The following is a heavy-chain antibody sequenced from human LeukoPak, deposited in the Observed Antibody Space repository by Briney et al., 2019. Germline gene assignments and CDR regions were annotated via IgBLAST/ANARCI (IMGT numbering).Heavy chain of an antibody. CDR3: ARAIPEWELRPPTHLDY. D-gene: IGHD1-26*01. V-gene: IGHV1-18*04. CDR1: GYTFASYY. J-gene: IGHJ4*02. CDR2: ISAYNGNT. Sequence: GASVKVSCKASGYTFASYYMHWVRQAPGQGLEWMGWISAYNGNTNYAQKLQGRVTMTTDTSTSTAYMELRSLRSDDTAVYYCARAIPEWELRPPTHLDYWGQGTLVTVSS.